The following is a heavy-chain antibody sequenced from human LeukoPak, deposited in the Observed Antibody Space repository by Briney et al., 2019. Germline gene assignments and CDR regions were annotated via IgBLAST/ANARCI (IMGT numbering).Heavy chain of an antibody. CDR1: GDSLSSRSHY. Sequence: SETLSLTCTVSGDSLSSRSHYWGWIRQPPGKGLEWIGSIYYSGSTYYNPSLKSRVTISVDTSKNQFSLKLTSVTAADTAVYYCARGYSGSYGRFDYWGQGTLVTVSS. V-gene: IGHV4-39*07. CDR3: ARGYSGSYGRFDY. J-gene: IGHJ4*02. CDR2: IYYSGST. D-gene: IGHD1-26*01.